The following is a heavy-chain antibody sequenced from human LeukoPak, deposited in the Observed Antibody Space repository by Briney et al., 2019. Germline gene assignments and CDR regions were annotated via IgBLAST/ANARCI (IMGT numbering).Heavy chain of an antibody. V-gene: IGHV3-33*01. Sequence: GGSLRLSCAASGFTFSSYGMHWVRQAPGKGLEWVALIWYDGGNKYFADSVKGRFTISRDNSQNTLYLQMNSLRAEDTAVYYCAREYYYDISGYFLDYWGQGTLVTVSP. CDR1: GFTFSSYG. CDR3: AREYYYDISGYFLDY. CDR2: IWYDGGNK. D-gene: IGHD3-22*01. J-gene: IGHJ4*02.